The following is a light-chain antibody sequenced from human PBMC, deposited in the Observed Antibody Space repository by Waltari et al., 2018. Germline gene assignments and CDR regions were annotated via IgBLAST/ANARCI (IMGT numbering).Light chain of an antibody. CDR2: KDA. CDR1: ALPHQY. J-gene: IGLJ3*02. Sequence: SYELPQQPSVSVSPGQTARITCSADALPHQYAHWYTQKPGPAPVLVIYKDAERPSGIPERFSGSNSGTTVTLTISGVQAEDEADYYCQSADSSGPYRVFGGGTKLTVL. V-gene: IGLV3-25*03. CDR3: QSADSSGPYRV.